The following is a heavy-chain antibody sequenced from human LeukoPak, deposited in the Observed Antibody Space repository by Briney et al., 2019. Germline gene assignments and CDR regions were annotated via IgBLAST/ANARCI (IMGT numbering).Heavy chain of an antibody. V-gene: IGHV3-23*01. CDR3: ARVKYCGVDCYSGFDY. CDR2: ISGSGGTT. J-gene: IGHJ4*02. D-gene: IGHD2-21*02. CDR1: GFTFSSHA. Sequence: PGGSLRLSCVASGFTFSSHAMSWVRQAPGKGLEWVSVISGSGGTTYYADSVKGRFTISRDNSKNSLHLQINSLRAEDTAVYYCARVKYCGVDCYSGFDYWGQGTLVTVSS.